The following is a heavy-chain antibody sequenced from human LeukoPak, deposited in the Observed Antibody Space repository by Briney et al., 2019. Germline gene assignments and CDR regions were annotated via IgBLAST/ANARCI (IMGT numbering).Heavy chain of an antibody. D-gene: IGHD3-10*01. V-gene: IGHV4-34*01. CDR1: GGSFSGYY. J-gene: IGHJ6*02. Sequence: PSETLSLTCAVYGGSFSGYYWSWIRQPPGKGLEWIGEINHSGSTNYNPSLESRVTISVDTSKNQFSLKLSSVTAADTAVCYCARGEGWFGYYYYGMDVWGQGTTVTVSS. CDR2: INHSGST. CDR3: ARGEGWFGYYYYGMDV.